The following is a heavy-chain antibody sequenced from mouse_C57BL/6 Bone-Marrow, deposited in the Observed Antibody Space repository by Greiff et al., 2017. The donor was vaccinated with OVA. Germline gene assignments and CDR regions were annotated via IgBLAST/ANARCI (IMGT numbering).Heavy chain of an antibody. J-gene: IGHJ4*01. CDR3: ARGWGSYAMDY. Sequence: EVQLVESGPGLVKPSQSLSLTCSVTGYSITSGYYWNWIRQFPGNKLEWMGYISYDGSNNYNPSLKNRISITRDTSKNQFFLKLNSVTTEDTATYYCARGWGSYAMDYWGQGTSVTVSS. CDR1: GYSITSGYY. V-gene: IGHV3-6*01. D-gene: IGHD2-3*01. CDR2: ISYDGSN.